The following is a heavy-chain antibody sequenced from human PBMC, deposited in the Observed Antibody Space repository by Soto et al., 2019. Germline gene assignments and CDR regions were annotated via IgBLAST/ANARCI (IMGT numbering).Heavy chain of an antibody. CDR2: ISSSSSTI. D-gene: IGHD3-3*01. CDR1: GFTFSSYS. CDR3: ARDQAGPEWLPLWFDAFDI. Sequence: EVQLVESGGGLVQPGGSLRLSCAASGFTFSSYSMNWVRQAPGKGLEWVSYISSSSSTIYYADSVKGRFTISRDNAKNSLYLQMNSLRDEETAVYYCARDQAGPEWLPLWFDAFDIWGQGTMVTVSS. V-gene: IGHV3-48*02. J-gene: IGHJ3*02.